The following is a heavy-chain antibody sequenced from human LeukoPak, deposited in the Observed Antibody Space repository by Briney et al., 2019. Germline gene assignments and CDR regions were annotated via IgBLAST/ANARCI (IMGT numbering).Heavy chain of an antibody. J-gene: IGHJ4*02. CDR1: GFTFSSYA. CDR2: ISGSGGST. CDR3: AISGGYWAWAH. V-gene: IGHV3-23*01. Sequence: GGSLRLSCAASGFTFSSYAMSWVRQAPGKGLEWVSAISGSGGSTYYADSVKGRFTISRDNSKNTFYLQMNSLRADDTAVYYCAISGGYWAWAHWGQGTLVTVSS. D-gene: IGHD1-26*01.